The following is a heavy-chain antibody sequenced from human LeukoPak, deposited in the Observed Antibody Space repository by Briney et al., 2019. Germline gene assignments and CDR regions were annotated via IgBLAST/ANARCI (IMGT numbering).Heavy chain of an antibody. J-gene: IGHJ3*02. D-gene: IGHD3-3*01. CDR1: GFTFSSYA. CDR2: ISGSGGST. Sequence: GGSLRLSCAGSGFTFSSYAMSWVRQAPGKGLEWVSAISGSGGSTYYADSVKGWFTISRDNAKNSLYLQVNSLRAEDTAVYYCARGSRFGVVGRDAFDIWGQGTVVTVSS. CDR3: ARGSRFGVVGRDAFDI. V-gene: IGHV3-23*01.